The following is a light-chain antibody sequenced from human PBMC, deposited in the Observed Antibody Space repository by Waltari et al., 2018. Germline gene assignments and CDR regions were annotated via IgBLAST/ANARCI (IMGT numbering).Light chain of an antibody. V-gene: IGKV3-20*01. CDR1: QSFNSVY. CDR2: GAS. CDR3: QQYGYSQFT. Sequence: EIVLTQSPGTLSLSPGESASLSCRASQSFNSVYLAWYQQRPGQAPRLLINGASTRAPGVPDRFSASGSGTDFTLTISRLEPEDFAVYYCQQYGYSQFTFGQGTKLEIK. J-gene: IGKJ2*01.